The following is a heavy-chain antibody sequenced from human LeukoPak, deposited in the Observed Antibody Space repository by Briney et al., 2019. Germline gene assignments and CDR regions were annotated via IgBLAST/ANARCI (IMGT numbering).Heavy chain of an antibody. D-gene: IGHD3-22*01. V-gene: IGHV1-46*01. J-gene: IGHJ3*02. CDR2: INPSGGAT. CDR1: GYTFTKYY. Sequence: ASVKVSCKASGYTFTKYYIHWVRQAPGQGLEWMGMINPSGGATTYAQRFQGRVTMTGDLSTTTVYMDLRSLRSEDTAVYYCATGLVKRLDSSGYYSGHDDAFDIWGQGTMVTVSS. CDR3: ATGLVKRLDSSGYYSGHDDAFDI.